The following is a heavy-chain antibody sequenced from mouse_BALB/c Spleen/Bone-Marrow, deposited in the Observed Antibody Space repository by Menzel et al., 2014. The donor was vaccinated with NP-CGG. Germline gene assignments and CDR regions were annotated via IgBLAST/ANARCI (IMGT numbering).Heavy chain of an antibody. CDR2: IYPGDGDT. CDR3: AKVTTGFAY. CDR1: GYAFSTYW. J-gene: IGHJ3*01. V-gene: IGHV1-80*01. Sequence: SGAELVRPGSSVKISCKASGYAFSTYWMTWVKQRPGQGLEWIGQIYPGDGDTKYNGKFKGKATLTADKSSSTAYMQLSSLTSEDSAGYCCAKVTTGFAYWGQGTLVTVSA. D-gene: IGHD2-2*01.